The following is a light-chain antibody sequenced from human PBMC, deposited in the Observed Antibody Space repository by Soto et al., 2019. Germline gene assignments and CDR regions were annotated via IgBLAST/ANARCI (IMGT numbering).Light chain of an antibody. V-gene: IGKV1-6*01. CDR2: GAS. CDR1: QGIGNA. Sequence: AIQMNHSLSSLSATVRERVTISCRASQGIGNALGWYQQKPGKPPKVLIYGASNLQSGVPPRFSGSGSGTDFTLAISSLQPEDSATYYCLQDINYPWTFGQGTKVDIK. J-gene: IGKJ1*01. CDR3: LQDINYPWT.